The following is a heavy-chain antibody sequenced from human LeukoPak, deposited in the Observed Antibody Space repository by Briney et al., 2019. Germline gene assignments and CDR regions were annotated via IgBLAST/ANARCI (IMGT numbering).Heavy chain of an antibody. CDR3: AREGRYSSAWYVPYMDV. CDR2: ISYDGSNK. Sequence: PGGSLRLSCAASGFTFSSYWMSWVRQAPGKGLEWVAVISYDGSNKDYADSVKGRFTISRDNSRNTLYLQMKNLRVEDEAVYYCAREGRYSSAWYVPYMDVWGKGTTVTVSS. V-gene: IGHV3-30*03. CDR1: GFTFSSYW. J-gene: IGHJ6*03. D-gene: IGHD6-19*01.